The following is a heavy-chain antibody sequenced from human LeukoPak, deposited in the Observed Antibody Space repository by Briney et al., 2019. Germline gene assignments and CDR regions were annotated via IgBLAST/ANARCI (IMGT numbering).Heavy chain of an antibody. J-gene: IGHJ4*02. CDR1: GYTFTGYY. V-gene: IGHV1-2*02. D-gene: IGHD6-6*01. CDR3: ARDERPVIAARVGGVFDY. Sequence: GASVKVSCKASGYTFTGYYMHWVRQAPGQGLEWMGWINPNSGGTNYAQKFQGRVTMTRDTSISTAYMELSRLRSDDTAVYYCARDERPVIAARVGGVFDYWGQGTLVTVSS. CDR2: INPNSGGT.